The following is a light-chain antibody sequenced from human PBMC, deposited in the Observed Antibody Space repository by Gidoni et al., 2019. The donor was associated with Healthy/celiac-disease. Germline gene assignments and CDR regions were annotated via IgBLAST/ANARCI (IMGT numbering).Light chain of an antibody. V-gene: IGLV1-40*01. CDR2: GNS. CDR1: SYNIGAGYD. CDR3: QSYDSSLSGHVV. J-gene: IGLJ2*01. Sequence: QSVLTQTPSVSGAHGQRVTISCTGSSYNIGAGYDVHWYHQLPGTAPKLLIYGNSNRPSGVPDRLSGSKSGTSASLAITGLQAEDEADYYCQSYDSSLSGHVVFGGGTKLTVL.